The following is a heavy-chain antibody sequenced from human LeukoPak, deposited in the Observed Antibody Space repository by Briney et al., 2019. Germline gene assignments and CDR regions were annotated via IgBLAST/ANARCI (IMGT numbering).Heavy chain of an antibody. V-gene: IGHV1-18*01. Sequence: ASVKVSCKASGYTFTSYGISWVRQAPGQGLEWMGWISAYNGNTNYAQKFQGRVTITADESTSTAYMELSSLRSEDTAVYYCAREGVTRLFDYWGQGTLVTVSS. CDR1: GYTFTSYG. CDR3: AREGVTRLFDY. D-gene: IGHD4-11*01. J-gene: IGHJ4*02. CDR2: ISAYNGNT.